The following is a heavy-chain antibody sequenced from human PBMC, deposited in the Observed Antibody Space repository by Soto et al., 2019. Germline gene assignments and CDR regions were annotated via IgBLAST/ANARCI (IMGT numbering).Heavy chain of an antibody. CDR3: ARGVAAVQVVDY. D-gene: IGHD6-13*01. V-gene: IGHV1-18*01. CDR1: GYTFTSYG. CDR2: ISAYNGDT. Sequence: QVQLVQPGAEVKKPGASVKVSCKASGYTFTSYGISWVRQAPGQGLEWMGWISAYNGDTNYAQKLQGRVTMTPDTPTNTAYMELRSLRSDDTAVYYCARGVAAVQVVDYWGQGTLVTVSS. J-gene: IGHJ4*02.